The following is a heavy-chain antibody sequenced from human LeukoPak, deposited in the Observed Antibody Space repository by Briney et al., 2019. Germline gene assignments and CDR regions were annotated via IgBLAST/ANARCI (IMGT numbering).Heavy chain of an antibody. D-gene: IGHD3-22*01. CDR2: IYSGGST. Sequence: GGSLRLSCAASGFTVSSNYMSWVRQAPGKGLEWVSVIYSGGSTYYADSVKGRFTISRDNSKNTLYLQMNSLRAEDTAVYYCAREVGYHDNSAAFDIWGQGTTVIVSS. CDR3: AREVGYHDNSAAFDI. CDR1: GFTVSSNY. J-gene: IGHJ3*02. V-gene: IGHV3-66*01.